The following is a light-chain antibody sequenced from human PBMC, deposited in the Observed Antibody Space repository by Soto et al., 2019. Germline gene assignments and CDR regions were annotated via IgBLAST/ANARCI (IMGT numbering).Light chain of an antibody. Sequence: QAVVTQPASVSGSPGQSITISCTGSSSDVGDYDFVSWYQQHPGKVPKLLIYEVSDRPSGVSNRFSGSKSGNTASLTISGLQAEDDAHYYCSSFTSTSTLVVFGGGTQLTVL. CDR2: EVS. CDR3: SSFTSTSTLVV. V-gene: IGLV2-14*01. J-gene: IGLJ3*02. CDR1: SSDVGDYDF.